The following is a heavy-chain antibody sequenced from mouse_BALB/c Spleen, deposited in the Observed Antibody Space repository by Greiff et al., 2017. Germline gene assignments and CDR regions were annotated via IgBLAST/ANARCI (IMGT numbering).Heavy chain of an antibody. CDR2: ISSGSSTI. CDR3: ARSRYFDY. Sequence: EVKLQESGGGLVQPGGSRKLSCAASGFTFSSFGMHWVRQAPEKGLEWVAYISSGSSTIYYADTVKGRFTISRDNPKNTLFLQMTSLRSEDTAMYYCARSRYFDYWGQGTTLTVSS. CDR1: GFTFSSFG. J-gene: IGHJ2*01. V-gene: IGHV5-17*02.